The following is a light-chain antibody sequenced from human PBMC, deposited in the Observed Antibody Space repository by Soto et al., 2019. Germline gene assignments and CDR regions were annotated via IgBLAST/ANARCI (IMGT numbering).Light chain of an antibody. CDR2: DAS. CDR3: QQYKSLPLT. J-gene: IGKJ4*01. V-gene: IGKV1-33*01. CDR1: QDIATY. Sequence: DIQMTQSPSSLSASVGNRVTITCQASQDIATYLNWYRQKPGEAPNLLIYDASTLETGVPLRFSGSGSGSYFSFTISSLQPEDVATYYCQQYKSLPLTFGGGTKVDIK.